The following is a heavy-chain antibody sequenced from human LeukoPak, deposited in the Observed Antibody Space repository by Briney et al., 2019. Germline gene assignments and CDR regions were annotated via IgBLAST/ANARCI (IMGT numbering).Heavy chain of an antibody. Sequence: GGSLRLSCAASGFTFSSYAMSWVRQAPGKGLEWVSAISGSGSSTYYADSVKGRFTISRDNSKNTLYLQMNSLRAEDTAVYYCAKVDSSSWSYFDYWGQGTLVTVSS. D-gene: IGHD6-13*01. V-gene: IGHV3-23*01. CDR3: AKVDSSSWSYFDY. J-gene: IGHJ4*02. CDR2: ISGSGSST. CDR1: GFTFSSYA.